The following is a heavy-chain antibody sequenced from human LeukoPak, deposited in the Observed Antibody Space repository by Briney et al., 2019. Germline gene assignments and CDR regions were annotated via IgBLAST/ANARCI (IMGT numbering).Heavy chain of an antibody. CDR3: ARDRGVRGVIIPDY. D-gene: IGHD3-10*01. V-gene: IGHV1-8*01. J-gene: IGHJ4*02. CDR1: GFTFTSHD. Sequence: ASVKVSCKTSGFTFTSHDYNWVRQATGQGLEWMGWMNPNSGATGYAQKLQGRVTMTTDTSTSTAYMELRSLRSDDTAVYYCARDRGVRGVIIPDYWGQGTLVTVSS. CDR2: MNPNSGAT.